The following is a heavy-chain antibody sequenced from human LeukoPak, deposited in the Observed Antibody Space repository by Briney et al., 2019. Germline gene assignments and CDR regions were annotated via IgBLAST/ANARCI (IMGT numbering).Heavy chain of an antibody. CDR2: INPSGGST. CDR3: TRDLVGGTWASGY. CDR1: GYTFTSHY. V-gene: IGHV1-46*01. J-gene: IGHJ4*02. D-gene: IGHD1-14*01. Sequence: ASVKVCCTPSGYTFTSHYMHWVRQAPGQGLEWLGIINPSGGSTSYAQKFQGRVTMTRDTSTSTVYMELSSLRSEDTAVYYCTRDLVGGTWASGYWGQGTLVTVSS.